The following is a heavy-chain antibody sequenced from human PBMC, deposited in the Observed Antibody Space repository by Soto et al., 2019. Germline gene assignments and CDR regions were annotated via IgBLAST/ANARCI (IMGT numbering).Heavy chain of an antibody. V-gene: IGHV3-30-3*01. CDR2: ISYDGSNK. Sequence: PGGSLRLSCAASGFTFSSYAMHWVRQAPGKGLEWVAVISYDGSNKYNADSVKGRFTISRDNSKNTLYLQMNSLRAEDTAVYYCARGRRQQLVRHYYYYGMDVCGQGTTVTVSS. CDR3: ARGRRQQLVRHYYYYGMDV. J-gene: IGHJ6*02. CDR1: GFTFSSYA. D-gene: IGHD6-13*01.